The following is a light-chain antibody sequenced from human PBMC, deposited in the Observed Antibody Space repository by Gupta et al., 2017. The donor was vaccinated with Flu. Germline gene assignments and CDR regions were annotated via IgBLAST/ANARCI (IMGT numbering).Light chain of an antibody. Sequence: SCSAGTSNIVGGYDVHSCHQLPRTTPTLLIFGDGSRPSGVPARFSCSTTCTSASLAVTGLQAEDEADYYYQSSDSTLSGYVFGAGTKVTVL. V-gene: IGLV1-40*01. CDR3: QSSDSTLSGYV. J-gene: IGLJ1*01. CDR1: TSNIVGGYD. CDR2: GDG.